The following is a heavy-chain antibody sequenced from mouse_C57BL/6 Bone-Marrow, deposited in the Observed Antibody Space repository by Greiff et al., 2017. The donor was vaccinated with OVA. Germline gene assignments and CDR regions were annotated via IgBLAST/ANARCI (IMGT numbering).Heavy chain of an antibody. D-gene: IGHD1-1*01. J-gene: IGHJ2*01. Sequence: VQLKESGPELVKPGASVKISCKASFYSFTGYYMNWVKQSPEKSLEWIGDINPSTGGTTYNQKFKAKATLTVDKSSSTAYMQLKSLTSEDSAVYYCAYYGFDYWGQGTTLTVS. CDR2: INPSTGGT. V-gene: IGHV1-42*01. CDR3: AYYGFDY. CDR1: FYSFTGYY.